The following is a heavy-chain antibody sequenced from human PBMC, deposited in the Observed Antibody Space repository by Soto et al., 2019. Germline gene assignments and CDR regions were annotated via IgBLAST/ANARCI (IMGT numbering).Heavy chain of an antibody. CDR3: ARDCGGGGGSCTDGMDV. D-gene: IGHD2-15*01. CDR2: IYYSGST. CDR1: GGSISSGGYY. Sequence: QVQLQESGPGLVKPSQTLSLTCTVSGGSISSGGYYWSWIRQHPGKVLEWIGYIYYSGSTYYNPSLKSRVTISVDTSKNQFSLKLSSVTAADTAVYYCARDCGGGGGSCTDGMDVWGQGTTVTVSS. V-gene: IGHV4-31*03. J-gene: IGHJ6*02.